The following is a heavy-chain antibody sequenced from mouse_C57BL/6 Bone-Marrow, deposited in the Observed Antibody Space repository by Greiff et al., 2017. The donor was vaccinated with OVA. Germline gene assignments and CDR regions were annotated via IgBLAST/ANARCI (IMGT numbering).Heavy chain of an antibody. J-gene: IGHJ4*01. Sequence: EVQLQQSVAELVRPGASVKLSCTASGFNIKNTYMHWVKQRPEQGLEWIGRIEPANDNTKYAPKFQGKATMTADTSSNTAYLQLSSLSSEDTAVYCCARGNFGSSFYAMDYWGQGTSVTVSS. CDR3: ARGNFGSSFYAMDY. D-gene: IGHD1-1*01. CDR2: IEPANDNT. V-gene: IGHV14-3*01. CDR1: GFNIKNTY.